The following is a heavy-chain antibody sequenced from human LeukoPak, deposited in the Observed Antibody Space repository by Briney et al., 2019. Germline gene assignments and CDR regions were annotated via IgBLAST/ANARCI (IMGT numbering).Heavy chain of an antibody. V-gene: IGHV4-34*01. CDR1: GGSFSGYY. CDR3: ASQYCSGGSCYSEDRGNWFDP. J-gene: IGHJ5*02. CDR2: TNHSGST. Sequence: PSETLSLTCAVYGGSFSGYYWSWIRQPPGKGLEWIGETNHSGSTNYNPSLKSRVTISVDTSKNQFSLKLSSVTAADTAVYYCASQYCSGGSCYSEDRGNWFDPWGQGTLVTVSS. D-gene: IGHD2-15*01.